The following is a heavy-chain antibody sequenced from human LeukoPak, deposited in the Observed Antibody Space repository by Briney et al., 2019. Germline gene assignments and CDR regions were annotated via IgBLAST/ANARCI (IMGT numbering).Heavy chain of an antibody. V-gene: IGHV4-31*03. D-gene: IGHD6-19*01. J-gene: IGHJ3*02. CDR3: ARVVSSGWYRDAFDI. CDR1: GGSISSGGYY. Sequence: PSQTLSLTCTVSGGSISSGGYYWSWIRQHPGKGLEWIGYIYYSGSTYYNPSLKSRVTISVDTSKNQFSLKLSSVTAADTAVYYCARVVSSGWYRDAFDIWGQGTMVTVSS. CDR2: IYYSGST.